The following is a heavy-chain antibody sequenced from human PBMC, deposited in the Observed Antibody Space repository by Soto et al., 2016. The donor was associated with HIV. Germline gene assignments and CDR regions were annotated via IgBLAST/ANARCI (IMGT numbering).Heavy chain of an antibody. J-gene: IGHJ5*02. CDR1: GFTFSTYS. V-gene: IGHV3-21*01. CDR3: AREDSSSYWFDP. D-gene: IGHD6-19*01. CDR2: ISSSSNYI. Sequence: EVQLVESGGGLVKPGGSLRLSCAASGFTFSTYSMNWVRQAPGKGLEWVSSISSSSNYIYYADSVEGRFTISRDNAKSSLYLQMNSLRAEDTAVYYCAREDSSSYWFDPWGQGPWSPSPQ.